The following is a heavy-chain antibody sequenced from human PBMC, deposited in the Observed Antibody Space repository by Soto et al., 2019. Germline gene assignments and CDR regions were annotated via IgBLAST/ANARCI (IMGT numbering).Heavy chain of an antibody. V-gene: IGHV3-66*01. Sequence: EVQLVESGGGLVQPGGSLRLSCAASGSTVSSNYMSWVRQAPGKGLEWVSVIYSGGSTYYADSVKGRFTISRDNSKNTLYLQMNSLRAEDTAVYYCARVYSGYDAPHYYYYYMDVWGKGTTVTVSS. D-gene: IGHD5-12*01. J-gene: IGHJ6*03. CDR1: GSTVSSNY. CDR3: ARVYSGYDAPHYYYYYMDV. CDR2: IYSGGST.